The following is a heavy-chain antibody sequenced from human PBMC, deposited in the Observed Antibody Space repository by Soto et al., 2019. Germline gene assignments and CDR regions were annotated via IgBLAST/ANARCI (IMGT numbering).Heavy chain of an antibody. CDR2: ISSSGSTI. CDR1: GFTFSSYE. CDR3: ARDRSYGYGMDV. V-gene: IGHV3-48*03. Sequence: PWGSLRLSCAASGFTFSSYEMNWVRQAPGKGLEWVSYISSSGSTIYYADSVKGRFTISRDNAKNSLYLQMNSLRAEDTAVYYCARDRSYGYGMDVWGQGTTVTVSS. J-gene: IGHJ6*02. D-gene: IGHD5-18*01.